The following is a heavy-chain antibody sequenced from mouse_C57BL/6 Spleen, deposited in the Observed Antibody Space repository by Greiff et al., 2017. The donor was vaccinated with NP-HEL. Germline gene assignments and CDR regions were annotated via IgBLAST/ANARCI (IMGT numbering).Heavy chain of an antibody. CDR3: ARIYYGNYGEAY. J-gene: IGHJ3*01. CDR2: IHPNSGST. V-gene: IGHV1-64*01. D-gene: IGHD2-1*01. Sequence: VQLQQPGAELVKPGASVKLSCKASGYTFTSYWMHWVKQRPGQGLEWIGMIHPNSGSTNYNEKFKSKATLTVDKSSSTAYMQLSSLTSADSAVYYCARIYYGNYGEAYWGQGTLVTVSA. CDR1: GYTFTSYW.